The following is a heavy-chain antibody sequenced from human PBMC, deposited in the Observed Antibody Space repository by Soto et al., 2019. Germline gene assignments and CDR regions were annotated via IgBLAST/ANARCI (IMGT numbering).Heavy chain of an antibody. D-gene: IGHD6-19*01. Sequence: PSETLSLTCAVYGGSFSGYYWSWIRQPPGKGLEWIGEINHSGSTNYNPSLKSRVTISVDTSKNQFSLKLSSVTAADTAVYYCARGWQWLRIYYYYGMDVWGQGTTVTVSS. CDR3: ARGWQWLRIYYYYGMDV. CDR2: INHSGST. J-gene: IGHJ6*02. V-gene: IGHV4-34*01. CDR1: GGSFSGYY.